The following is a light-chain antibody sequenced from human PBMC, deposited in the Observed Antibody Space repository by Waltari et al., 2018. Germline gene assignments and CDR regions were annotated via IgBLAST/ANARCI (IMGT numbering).Light chain of an antibody. V-gene: IGKV1-13*02. J-gene: IGKJ4*01. CDR2: AAS. CDR1: QGISTD. Sequence: AIQLPQSPSSLSAPPADRVTITCRASQGISTDLNWCQQKRRKAPKRLIYAASSLESGVPARFDGSGSGTDFTLTISRLQAEDFAAYYCLQYNRNPDTCGGGTRVE. CDR3: LQYNRNPDT.